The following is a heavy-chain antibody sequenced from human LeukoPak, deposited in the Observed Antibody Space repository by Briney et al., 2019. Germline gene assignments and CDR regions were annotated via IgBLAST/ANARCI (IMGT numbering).Heavy chain of an antibody. Sequence: ASVKVSCKASGYTFTGYYMHWVRQAPGQGLVWMGWIHPNNGGTIYARSFQGRVTMTSDTSISTAYLELNSLISDDTAMYFCARGTQTIFGVIDYWGQGTLVTVSS. CDR3: ARGTQTIFGVIDY. CDR1: GYTFTGYY. D-gene: IGHD3-3*01. V-gene: IGHV1-2*02. CDR2: IHPNNGGT. J-gene: IGHJ4*02.